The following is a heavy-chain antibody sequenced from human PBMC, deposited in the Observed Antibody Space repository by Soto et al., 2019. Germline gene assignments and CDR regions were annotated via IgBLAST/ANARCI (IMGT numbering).Heavy chain of an antibody. J-gene: IGHJ4*02. V-gene: IGHV3-23*01. D-gene: IGHD6-6*01. Sequence: GGSLRLSCAASGFTFSSYAMSWVRQAPGKGLEWVSAISGSSGTTYYADSVKGRFTISRDNSKNTLYLQMNSLRDEDTALYYCAKDRRYSSSSVSILLDYWGQGTLVTVSS. CDR2: ISGSSGTT. CDR1: GFTFSSYA. CDR3: AKDRRYSSSSVSILLDY.